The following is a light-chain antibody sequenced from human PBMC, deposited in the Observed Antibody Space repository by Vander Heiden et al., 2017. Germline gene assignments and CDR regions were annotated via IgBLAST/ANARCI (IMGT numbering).Light chain of an antibody. CDR3: QAWDSSTAV. CDR1: KLGDKY. V-gene: IGLV3-1*01. Sequence: SYELTQPPSVSVSPGQTASITCSGDKLGDKYACWYQQKPGQSPGRVSYQDSKRPSGIPERFSGSNSGNKATLTISGTQAMDEADDYCQAWDSSTAVFGGGTKLTV. J-gene: IGLJ2*01. CDR2: QDS.